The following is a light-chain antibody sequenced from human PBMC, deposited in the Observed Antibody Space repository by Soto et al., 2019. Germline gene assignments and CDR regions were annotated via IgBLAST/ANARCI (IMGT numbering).Light chain of an antibody. CDR3: QQYGNSPYT. J-gene: IGKJ2*01. V-gene: IGKV3-20*01. CDR1: QSVSSSY. Sequence: EIVLTQSPGTLSLSAGERATLSCMASQSVSSSYLAWYQQKPGQAPRLLIYGASTRATGLPDRFRGSGSGADFTLTISRLEPEDFAVYYCQQYGNSPYTFGQGSKLEIK. CDR2: GAS.